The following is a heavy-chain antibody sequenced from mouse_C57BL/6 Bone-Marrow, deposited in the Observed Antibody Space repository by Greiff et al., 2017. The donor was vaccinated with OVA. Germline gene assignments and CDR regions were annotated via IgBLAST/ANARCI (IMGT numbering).Heavy chain of an antibody. D-gene: IGHD1-1*01. V-gene: IGHV5-16*01. CDR3: ARDKGYGSSYPLYWYFDV. CDR2: INYDGSST. J-gene: IGHJ1*03. CDR1: GFTFSDYY. Sequence: EVKLEESEGGLVQPGSSMKLSCTASGFTFSDYYMAWVRQVPEKGLEWVANINYDGSSTYYLDSLKSRFIISRDNAKNILYLQMSSLKSEDTATYYCARDKGYGSSYPLYWYFDVWGTGTTVTVSS.